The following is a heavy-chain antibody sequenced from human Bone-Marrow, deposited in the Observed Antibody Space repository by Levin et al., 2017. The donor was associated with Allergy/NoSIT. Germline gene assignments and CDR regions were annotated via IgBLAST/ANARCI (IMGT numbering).Heavy chain of an antibody. J-gene: IGHJ3*02. CDR3: ARSTASDEDAYDI. CDR2: INHAGST. V-gene: IGHV4-34*01. Sequence: SQTLSLTCAVSGGSLSTSYWSWIRQTPGKGLEWLGEINHAGSTNYRPSLRGRLTLSVDTSKGTVSLRLTSISAADTAMYYCARSTASDEDAYDIWGQGTMVIVS. CDR1: GGSLSTSY. D-gene: IGHD5-18*01.